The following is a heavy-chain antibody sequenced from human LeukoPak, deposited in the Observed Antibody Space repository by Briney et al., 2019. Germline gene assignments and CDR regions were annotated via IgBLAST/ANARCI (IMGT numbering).Heavy chain of an antibody. CDR1: GFTFSSYW. CDR2: INSDGSST. V-gene: IGHV3-74*01. CDR3: ASDLHGSNWFDP. D-gene: IGHD1-26*01. Sequence: PGGSLSLSCAASGFTFSSYWMHWVRQAPGKGLVWVSRINSDGSSTSYADSVKGRFTISRDNAKNTLYLQMNSLRAEDTAVYYCASDLHGSNWFDPWGQGTLVTVSS. J-gene: IGHJ5*02.